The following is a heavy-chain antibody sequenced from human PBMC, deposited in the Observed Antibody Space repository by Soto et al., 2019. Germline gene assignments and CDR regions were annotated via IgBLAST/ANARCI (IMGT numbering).Heavy chain of an antibody. CDR3: ARGLNYFAGGGYPYYYDY. V-gene: IGHV4-4*02. D-gene: IGHD2-8*02. CDR2: IYHSGST. J-gene: IGHJ4*02. Sequence: QMQLKQSGPGLVKPSGTLSLTCAVSGGSISSNNWRTWVRQPPGKGLEWIGEIYHSGSTNYNPSLKSRVTIAVEKSKNQFSLNLTSVTAADTAVYYCARGLNYFAGGGYPYYYDYWGRGTLDTVSS. CDR1: GGSISSNNW.